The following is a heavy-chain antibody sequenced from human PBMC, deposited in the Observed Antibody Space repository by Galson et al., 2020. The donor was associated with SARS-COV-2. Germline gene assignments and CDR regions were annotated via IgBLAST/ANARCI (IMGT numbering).Heavy chain of an antibody. D-gene: IGHD3-22*01. J-gene: IGHJ4*02. Sequence: SETLSLTCTVSGGSISSYYWSWIRQPPGKGLEWIGSIYYSGSTYYNPSLKSRVTISVDRSKNQFSLKLSSVTAADTAVYYCASSYDRVYFDYWGQGTLVTVSA. CDR2: IYYSGST. V-gene: IGHV4-59*05. CDR3: ASSYDRVYFDY. CDR1: GGSISSYY.